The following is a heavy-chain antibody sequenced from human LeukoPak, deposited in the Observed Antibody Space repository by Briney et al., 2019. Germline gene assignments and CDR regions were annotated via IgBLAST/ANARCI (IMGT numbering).Heavy chain of an antibody. CDR2: IYYSGST. Sequence: SETLSLTCTVSGGSISSSSYYWGWIRQPPGKGLEWIGSIYYSGSTYYNPSLKSRVTISVDTSKNQFSLKLSSVTAADTAVYYCARAKRSGYGLPVLDYWGQGTLVTVSS. J-gene: IGHJ4*02. CDR3: ARAKRSGYGLPVLDY. V-gene: IGHV4-39*01. CDR1: GGSISSSSYY. D-gene: IGHD5-12*01.